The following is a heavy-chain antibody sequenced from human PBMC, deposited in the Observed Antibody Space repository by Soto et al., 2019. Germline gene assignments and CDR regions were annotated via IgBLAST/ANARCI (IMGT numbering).Heavy chain of an antibody. V-gene: IGHV3-33*01. D-gene: IGHD3-9*01. CDR1: GFTFSSYG. CDR3: ARDRAPLRYRLDY. CDR2: IWYDGSNK. J-gene: IGHJ4*02. Sequence: TGGSLRLSCAASGFTFSSYGMHWVRQAPGKGLEWVAVIWYDGSNKYYADSVKGRFTISRDNPKNTLDLQMNSLRAEDTAVYYCARDRAPLRYRLDYWGQGTLVPVSS.